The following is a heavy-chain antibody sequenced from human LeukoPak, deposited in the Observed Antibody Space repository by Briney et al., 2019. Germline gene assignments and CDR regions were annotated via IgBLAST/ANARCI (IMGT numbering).Heavy chain of an antibody. V-gene: IGHV1-46*01. D-gene: IGHD3-22*01. CDR2: INPSGGST. J-gene: IGHJ4*02. CDR1: GYTFTSYY. Sequence: ASVKVSCKASGYTFTSYYMHWVRQAPGQGLEWMGIINPSGGSTSYAQKFQGRVTMTGDTSTSTVYMELSSLRSEDTAVYYCARDLYYDSSGYRWAFDYWGQGTLVTVSS. CDR3: ARDLYYDSSGYRWAFDY.